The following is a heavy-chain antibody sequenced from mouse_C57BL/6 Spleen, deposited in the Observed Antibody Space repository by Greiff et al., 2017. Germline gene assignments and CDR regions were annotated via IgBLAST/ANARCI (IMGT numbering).Heavy chain of an antibody. CDR1: GFTFSSYT. CDR2: ISGGGGNT. J-gene: IGHJ2*01. D-gene: IGHD1-1*01. CDR3: ARQDYGLYYFDY. Sequence: EVQGVESGGGLVKPGGSLKLSCAASGFTFSSYTMSWVRQTPEKRLEWVATISGGGGNTYYPDSVKGRFTISRDNDKNTLYLQMSSLRSEDTALYYCARQDYGLYYFDYWGQGTTLTVSS. V-gene: IGHV5-9*01.